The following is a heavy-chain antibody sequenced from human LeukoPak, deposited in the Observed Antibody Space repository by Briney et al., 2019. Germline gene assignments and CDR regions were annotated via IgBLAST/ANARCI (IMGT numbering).Heavy chain of an antibody. V-gene: IGHV3-23*01. D-gene: IGHD3-22*01. CDR2: ISPSGDRT. J-gene: IGHJ4*02. CDR3: AIMHDYYDGSGYWVQ. Sequence: PGGSLRLSCAASGFTFGSYGMSWVRQAPGKGLEWVSFISPSGDRTSNADSVEGRFTISRDNPRDTLYLQMNSLRAEDTAGYYCAIMHDYYDGSGYWVQWGQGTLVTVSS. CDR1: GFTFGSYG.